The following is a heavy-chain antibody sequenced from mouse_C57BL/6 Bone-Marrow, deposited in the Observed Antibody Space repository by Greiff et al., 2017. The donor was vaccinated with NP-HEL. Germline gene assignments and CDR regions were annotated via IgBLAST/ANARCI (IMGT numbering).Heavy chain of an antibody. V-gene: IGHV1-50*01. Sequence: QVQLQQPGAELVKPGASVKLSCKASGYTFTSYWMQWVKQRPGQGLEWIGEIDPSDSYTNYNQKFKGKATLTVDTSSSTAYMQLISLTSEDSAVYYCARGGGPLYYAMDYWGQGTSVTVSS. CDR3: ARGGGPLYYAMDY. CDR1: GYTFTSYW. CDR2: IDPSDSYT. J-gene: IGHJ4*01.